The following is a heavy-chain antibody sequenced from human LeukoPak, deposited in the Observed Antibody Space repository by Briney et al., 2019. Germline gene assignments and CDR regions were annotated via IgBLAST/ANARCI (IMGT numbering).Heavy chain of an antibody. CDR2: IYYTGST. CDR1: GGSISSSNYY. D-gene: IGHD3-16*01. CDR3: ARGYYGGAVDS. V-gene: IGHV4-39*07. Sequence: PSETLSLTCTVSGGSISSSNYYWGWIRQPPGEGLEWIGSIYYTGSTYYNPSLKSRITISVDTSKNQFSLKLSSLTAADTALYYCARGYYGGAVDSWGQGILVIVSS. J-gene: IGHJ4*02.